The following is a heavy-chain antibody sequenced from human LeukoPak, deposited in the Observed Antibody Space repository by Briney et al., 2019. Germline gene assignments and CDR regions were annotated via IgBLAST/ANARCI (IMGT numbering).Heavy chain of an antibody. CDR1: GGSISSSSYY. CDR3: ARHSIPYYFDY. Sequence: SETLSLTCTVYGGSISSSSYYWGWIRQPPGKGLEWIGSIYYSGSTYYNPSLKSRVTISVDTSKNQFSLKLSSVTAADTAVYYCARHSIPYYFDYWGQGTLVTVSS. J-gene: IGHJ4*02. CDR2: IYYSGST. V-gene: IGHV4-39*01.